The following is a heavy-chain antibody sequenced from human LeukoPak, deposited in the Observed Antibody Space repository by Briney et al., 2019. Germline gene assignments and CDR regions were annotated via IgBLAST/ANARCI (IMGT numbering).Heavy chain of an antibody. Sequence: ASVPVSCQASGYTFTSYGISWVRQAPGQGLEWVGWTSGYNGNTNYAQKVQGRGTMTTDTSTSTAYMDLRSLRSDDTAVYHCARDYGITRAGTGYWGQGTPVTVSS. V-gene: IGHV1-18*04. CDR1: GYTFTSYG. J-gene: IGHJ4*02. CDR3: ARDYGITRAGTGY. D-gene: IGHD2-8*02. CDR2: TSGYNGNT.